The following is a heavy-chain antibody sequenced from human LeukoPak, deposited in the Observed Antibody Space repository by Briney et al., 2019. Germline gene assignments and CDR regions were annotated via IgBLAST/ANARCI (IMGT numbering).Heavy chain of an antibody. J-gene: IGHJ6*02. V-gene: IGHV3-66*01. CDR2: IYSGGST. D-gene: IGHD6-13*01. CDR3: ARDIAAADYYYYGMDV. Sequence: GGSLRLSWAASGFTVSSNYMSWVRQAPGKGLEWVSVIYSGGSTYYADSVKGRFTISRDNSKNTLYLQMNSLRAEDTAVYYCARDIAAADYYYYGMDVWGQGTTVTVSS. CDR1: GFTVSSNY.